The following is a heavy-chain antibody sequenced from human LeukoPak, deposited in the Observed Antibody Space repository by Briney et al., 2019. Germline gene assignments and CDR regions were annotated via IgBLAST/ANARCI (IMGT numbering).Heavy chain of an antibody. CDR1: GFSFSSYS. J-gene: IGHJ3*01. D-gene: IGHD2-15*01. Sequence: PGGSLRLSCAASGFSFSSYSMNWVRQAPGKGLEWVSYISSSSTTVYYADSVKGRFTISRDNAKNSLFLQMNSLRDEDTAVYYCARQGLSCGGRCYATWGQGTMVFVSS. V-gene: IGHV3-48*02. CDR3: ARQGLSCGGRCYAT. CDR2: ISSSSTTV.